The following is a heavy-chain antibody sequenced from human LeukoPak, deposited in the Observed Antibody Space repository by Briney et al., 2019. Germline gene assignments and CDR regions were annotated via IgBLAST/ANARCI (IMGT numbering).Heavy chain of an antibody. CDR1: GFTFSGYS. CDR3: AKDEIGAVAGLIDY. V-gene: IGHV3-30*18. J-gene: IGHJ4*02. Sequence: GGSLRLSCAASGFTFSGYSMNWVRQAPGKGLEWVALISYDGSNKYYADSVKGRFTISRDNSKNTLYLQMNSLRAEDTAVYYCAKDEIGAVAGLIDYWGQGTLVTVSS. CDR2: ISYDGSNK. D-gene: IGHD6-19*01.